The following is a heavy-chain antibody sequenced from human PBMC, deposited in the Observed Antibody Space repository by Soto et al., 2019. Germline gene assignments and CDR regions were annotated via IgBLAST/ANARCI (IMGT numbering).Heavy chain of an antibody. CDR3: ARQASGYYYGWFDP. CDR2: IFYSGGT. J-gene: IGHJ5*02. V-gene: IGHV4-39*01. D-gene: IGHD3-22*01. CDR1: GGSIRDSTYY. Sequence: PSETRSLTCTVSGGSIRDSTYYWAWIRQAPGKGLEWIGTIFYSGGTFHTPSLKSRVTMSVDTSNNQFSLKLSSVTAADTAVYYCARQASGYYYGWFDPWXQGTLVTVSS.